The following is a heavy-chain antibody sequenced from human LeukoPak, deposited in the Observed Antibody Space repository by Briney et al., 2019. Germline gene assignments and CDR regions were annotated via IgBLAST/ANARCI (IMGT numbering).Heavy chain of an antibody. D-gene: IGHD2-15*01. CDR1: GFTFSSYG. CDR2: ISYDGSNK. Sequence: GGSLRLSCAASGFTFSSYGMHWVRQAPGKGLEWVAVISYDGSNKYYADSVKGRFTIPRDNSKNTLYLQMNSLRAEDTAVYYCAKIVVVAATIDYWGQGTLVTVSS. CDR3: AKIVVVAATIDY. J-gene: IGHJ4*02. V-gene: IGHV3-30*18.